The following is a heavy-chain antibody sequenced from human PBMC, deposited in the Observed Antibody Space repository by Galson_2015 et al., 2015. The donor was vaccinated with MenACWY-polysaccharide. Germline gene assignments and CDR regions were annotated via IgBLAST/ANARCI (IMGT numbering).Heavy chain of an antibody. CDR3: SRDPRGMDV. CDR1: GFTFSSYW. CDR2: ISSSGSTK. Sequence: SLRLSCAASGFTFSSYWMNWVRQAPGKGLEWVSYISSSGSTKWYVDSVRGRFTISRDNAKNSLYLQMNSLRAEDTAVYYCSRDPRGMDVWGQGTTVSVSS. J-gene: IGHJ6*02. V-gene: IGHV3-48*04.